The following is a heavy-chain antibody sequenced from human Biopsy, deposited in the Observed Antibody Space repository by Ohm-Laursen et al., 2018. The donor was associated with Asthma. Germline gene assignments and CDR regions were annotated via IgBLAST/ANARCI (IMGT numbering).Heavy chain of an antibody. Sequence: SLRLSCSATGFSFSNFAIHWVRQAPGKGLEWVGVISKNASTQDYADSVKGRFTTARDNSKNTLDLQMNSLREEDTAVYYCVRDGTDDAFDIWGQGTVVSVSS. D-gene: IGHD1-1*01. V-gene: IGHV3-30*01. CDR1: GFSFSNFA. CDR2: ISKNASTQ. CDR3: VRDGTDDAFDI. J-gene: IGHJ3*02.